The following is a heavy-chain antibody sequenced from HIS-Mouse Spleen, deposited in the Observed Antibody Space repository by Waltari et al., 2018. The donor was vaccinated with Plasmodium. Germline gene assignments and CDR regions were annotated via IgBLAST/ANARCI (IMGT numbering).Heavy chain of an antibody. Sequence: QVQLQESGPGLVKPSQTLSLTCSVSGGSISRGGYYWSWIRQHPGKGLEWIGYIYYSGSTYYNPSLKSRVTISVDTSKNQFSLKVNSVTAADTAVYYCARWVGNWFDPWGQGTLVTVSS. CDR2: IYYSGST. CDR3: ARWVGNWFDP. CDR1: GGSISRGGYY. V-gene: IGHV4-31*03. J-gene: IGHJ5*02. D-gene: IGHD1-26*01.